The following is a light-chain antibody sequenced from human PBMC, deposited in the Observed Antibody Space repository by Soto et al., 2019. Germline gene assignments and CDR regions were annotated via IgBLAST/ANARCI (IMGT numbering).Light chain of an antibody. Sequence: EIVLTQSPGTLSLSPGERATLSCRASQSVSSRYLAWYQQKPGQAPRLLIYGASSRAIPDRFSGSGSGTDFTLTSSRLEPEDFAVYYCQQYGSSGYTFGQGTKLEIK. CDR3: QQYGSSGYT. J-gene: IGKJ2*01. CDR1: QSVSSRY. CDR2: GAS. V-gene: IGKV3-20*01.